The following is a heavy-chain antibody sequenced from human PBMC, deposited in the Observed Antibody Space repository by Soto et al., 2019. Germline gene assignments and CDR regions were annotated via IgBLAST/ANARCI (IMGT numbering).Heavy chain of an antibody. CDR2: ISAYNGNT. V-gene: IGHV1-18*01. D-gene: IGHD3-10*01. Sequence: EASVKVSFKASGYTFTSYGISWVRQAPGQGLEWMGWISAYNGNTNYAQKLQGRVTMTTDTSTSTAYMELRSLRSDDTAVYYCARVMVRGALNWFDPWGQGTLVTVSS. CDR3: ARVMVRGALNWFDP. CDR1: GYTFTSYG. J-gene: IGHJ5*02.